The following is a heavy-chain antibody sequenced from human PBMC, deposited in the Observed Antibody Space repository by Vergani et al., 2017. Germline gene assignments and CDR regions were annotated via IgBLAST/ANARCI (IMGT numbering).Heavy chain of an antibody. CDR1: SHTFQTYG. J-gene: IGHJ3*01. D-gene: IGHD1-1*01. Sequence: QVQLVQSGAELKKPGASVSVSCKGSSHTFQTYGISWVRQAPGKGLEWMAWIRPYTGHTIYAQKFQDRVTMTADTSTNTAYMELRSLRSDDTAVYFCAGVAHSNSEVTPTAFDVWGQGTMVTVSS. CDR2: IRPYTGHT. CDR3: AGVAHSNSEVTPTAFDV. V-gene: IGHV1-18*01.